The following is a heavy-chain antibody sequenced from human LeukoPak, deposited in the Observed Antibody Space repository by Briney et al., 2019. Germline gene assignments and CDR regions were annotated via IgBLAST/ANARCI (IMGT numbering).Heavy chain of an antibody. D-gene: IGHD6-13*01. J-gene: IGHJ4*02. Sequence: GRSLRLSCAASGFTFSSYAMHWVRQAPGKGLEWVAVISYDGSNKYYADSVKGRFTISRDNSKNTLYLQMNSLRAEDTAVYYCARDTAPYSSSWYDFDYWGQGTLVTVSS. V-gene: IGHV3-30*04. CDR3: ARDTAPYSSSWYDFDY. CDR1: GFTFSSYA. CDR2: ISYDGSNK.